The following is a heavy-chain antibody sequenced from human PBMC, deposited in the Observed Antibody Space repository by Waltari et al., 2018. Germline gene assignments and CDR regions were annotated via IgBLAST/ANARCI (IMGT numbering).Heavy chain of an antibody. Sequence: QVQLVESGGGVVQPGRSLRRSCAASGFTFSSYAMHWVRQAPGKGLEWVAVISYDGSNKNYADSVKVRFTISRDNYKNTLYLQMNSLRAEDTAVYYCARSSRIAAAGYYFDYWGQGTLVTVSS. CDR3: ARSSRIAAAGYYFDY. V-gene: IGHV3-30*16. J-gene: IGHJ4*02. CDR1: GFTFSSYA. D-gene: IGHD6-13*01. CDR2: ISYDGSNK.